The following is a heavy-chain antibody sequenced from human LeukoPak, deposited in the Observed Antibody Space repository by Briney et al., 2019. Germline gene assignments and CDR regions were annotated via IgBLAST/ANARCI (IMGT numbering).Heavy chain of an antibody. D-gene: IGHD3-22*01. V-gene: IGHV3-21*01. CDR2: ISSSSSYI. J-gene: IGHJ4*02. CDR1: GFTFSSYS. CDR3: ARDQSASYYDSSGFDY. Sequence: GGSLRLSCAASGFTFSSYSMNWVRQAPGKGLEWVSSISSSSSYIYYADSVKGRFTISRDNAKNSLYLQMNSLRAEDTAVYYCARDQSASYYDSSGFDYWGQGTLVTVSS.